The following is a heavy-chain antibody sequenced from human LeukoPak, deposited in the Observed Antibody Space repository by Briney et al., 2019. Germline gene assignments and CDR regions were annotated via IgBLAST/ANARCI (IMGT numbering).Heavy chain of an antibody. V-gene: IGHV4-59*01. CDR1: GGSISSYY. J-gene: IGHJ6*03. Sequence: PSETLSLTCTVSGGSISSYYWSWIRQPPGKGLEWIGYIYYSGSTNYNPSLKGRVTISVDTSKNQFSLKLSSVTAADTAVYYCASGSPNYGSGSYSPVYYYYYMDVWGKGTTVTVSS. D-gene: IGHD3-10*01. CDR2: IYYSGST. CDR3: ASGSPNYGSGSYSPVYYYYYMDV.